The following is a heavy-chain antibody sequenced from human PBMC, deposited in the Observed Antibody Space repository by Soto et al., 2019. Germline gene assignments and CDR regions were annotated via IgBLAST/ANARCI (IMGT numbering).Heavy chain of an antibody. Sequence: PSETLSLTCTVSGSSISSSSYYWGWIRQPPGKGLEWIGSIYYSGSTYYNPSLKSRVTISVDTSKNQFSLKLSSVTAADTAVYYCARHVEKGNYDILTGSINWIDPSGQGTLVTVST. CDR2: IYYSGST. V-gene: IGHV4-39*01. J-gene: IGHJ5*02. CDR1: GSSISSSSYY. D-gene: IGHD3-9*01. CDR3: ARHVEKGNYDILTGSINWIDP.